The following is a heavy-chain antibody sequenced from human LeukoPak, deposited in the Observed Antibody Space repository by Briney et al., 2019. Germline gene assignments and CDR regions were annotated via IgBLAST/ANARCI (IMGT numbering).Heavy chain of an antibody. CDR1: GFTFRSYA. D-gene: IGHD3-9*01. V-gene: IGHV3-23*01. Sequence: GGSLRLSCAASGFTFRSYAMSWVRQAPGNGLEWVSAIGGSDGKTYYADSVKGRFTISRDNSKNTLYLQMNNLRAEDTALYYCAKEAHYPHMGTHLVTIDSWGQGTLVTVSS. CDR2: IGGSDGKT. CDR3: AKEAHYPHMGTHLVTIDS. J-gene: IGHJ4*02.